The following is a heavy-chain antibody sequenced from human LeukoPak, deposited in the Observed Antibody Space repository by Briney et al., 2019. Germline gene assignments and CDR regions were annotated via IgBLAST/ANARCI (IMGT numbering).Heavy chain of an antibody. Sequence: ASVKVSCKASGYTFTSYYMHWVRQAPGQGLEWMAIINPSGGSTNYAQKFQGRVTMTRDTSTSTVYMELTSLRSEATAVYYCARDPRPSYDSSDYYYPGDYWGQGTLVTVSS. D-gene: IGHD3-22*01. J-gene: IGHJ4*02. CDR3: ARDPRPSYDSSDYYYPGDY. CDR1: GYTFTSYY. CDR2: INPSGGST. V-gene: IGHV1-46*01.